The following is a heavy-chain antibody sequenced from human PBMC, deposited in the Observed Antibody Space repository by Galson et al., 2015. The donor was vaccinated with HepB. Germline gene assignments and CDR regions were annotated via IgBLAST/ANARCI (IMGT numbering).Heavy chain of an antibody. Sequence: SETLSLTCAVSGGSFSGHYWTWIRQSPAKGLEWIGEINHAGSLNYNPSLKSRVTISVDTSRRQVFLNLTSVTAADTARYYCARGGRIPAAGYFDSWGQGGLVTVPS. J-gene: IGHJ4*02. CDR3: ARGGRIPAAGYFDS. CDR1: GGSFSGHY. D-gene: IGHD6-13*01. V-gene: IGHV4-34*01. CDR2: INHAGSL.